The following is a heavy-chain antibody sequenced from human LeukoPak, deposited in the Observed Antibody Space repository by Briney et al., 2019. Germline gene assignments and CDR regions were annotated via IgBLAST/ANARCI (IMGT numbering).Heavy chain of an antibody. Sequence: GSLRLSCAASGFTVSSNFMTWVRQAPGKGLDWVSLIYSGGSTYYADSVKGRFTISRDNSKNTLYLQMNSLRDEDTAVYYCASGRRGIIAAGLDYWGQGTLVTVSS. CDR1: GFTVSSNF. V-gene: IGHV3-66*01. J-gene: IGHJ4*02. D-gene: IGHD6-13*01. CDR2: IYSGGST. CDR3: ASGRRGIIAAGLDY.